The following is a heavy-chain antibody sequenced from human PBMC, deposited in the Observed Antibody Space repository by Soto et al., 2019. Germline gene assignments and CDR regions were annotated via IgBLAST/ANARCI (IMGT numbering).Heavy chain of an antibody. CDR1: EYSFSSFN. CDR2: INPGSGDT. CDR3: ARIAGPALTYFDF. J-gene: IGHJ4*02. Sequence: QVQLVQSGAELEKPGASVTVSCKASEYSFSSFNIHWVRQAPGQGLERLGVINPGSGDTTYQQKVQGRLAMARDTSTRTGYMVLSSLRSEDTAVYYCARIAGPALTYFDFWGQGTPVTVSS. V-gene: IGHV1-46*01. D-gene: IGHD3-9*01.